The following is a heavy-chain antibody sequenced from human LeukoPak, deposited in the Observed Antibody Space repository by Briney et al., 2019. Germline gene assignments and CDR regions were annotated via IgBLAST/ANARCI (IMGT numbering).Heavy chain of an antibody. CDR2: ISWNSGSI. V-gene: IGHV3-9*01. D-gene: IGHD6-19*01. CDR3: AKTPVAVSSALAYYFDY. CDR1: GFTFDDYA. J-gene: IGHJ4*02. Sequence: GRSLRLSCAASGFTFDDYAMHWVRQAPGKGLEWVSGISWNSGSIGYADPVKGRFTISRDNAKNSLYLQMNSLRAEDTALYYCAKTPVAVSSALAYYFDYWGQGTLVTVSS.